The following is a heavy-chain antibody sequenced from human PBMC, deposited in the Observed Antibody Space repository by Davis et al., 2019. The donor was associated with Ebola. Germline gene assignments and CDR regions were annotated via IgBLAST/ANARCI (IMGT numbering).Heavy chain of an antibody. CDR3: ARAAAAISFNWFDP. V-gene: IGHV1-69*04. Sequence: AASVKVSCKASGYTFTSYGISWVRQAPGQGLEWMGRIIPILGIANYAQKFQGRVTITRDTSASIAYMELSSLRSEDTAIYYCARAAAAISFNWFDPWGQGTLVTVSS. CDR1: GYTFTSYG. J-gene: IGHJ5*02. CDR2: IIPILGIA. D-gene: IGHD2-2*01.